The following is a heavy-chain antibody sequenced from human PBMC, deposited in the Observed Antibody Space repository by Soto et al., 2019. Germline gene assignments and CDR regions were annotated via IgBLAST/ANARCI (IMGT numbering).Heavy chain of an antibody. V-gene: IGHV1-24*01. CDR2: FDPEDGET. CDR1: GYTLTELS. Sequence: ASVKVSCKVSGYTLTELSMHWVRQAPGKGLEWMGGFDPEDGETIYAQKFQGRVTMTEDTSTDTAYMELSSLRSEDTAVYYCATDRGGCFGYCSGGSLGWFAPWGQGTLVTVSS. J-gene: IGHJ5*02. D-gene: IGHD2-15*01. CDR3: ATDRGGCFGYCSGGSLGWFAP.